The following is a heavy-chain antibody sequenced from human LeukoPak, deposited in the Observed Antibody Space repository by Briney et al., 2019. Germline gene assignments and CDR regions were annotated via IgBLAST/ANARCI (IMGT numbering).Heavy chain of an antibody. V-gene: IGHV3-9*01. J-gene: IGHJ4*02. Sequence: GGSLRLSCEASGFTFDDYAMHWVRQAPGKGLEWVSGISWNSGSIGYADSVKGRFTISRDNAKNSLYLQMNSLRAEDTALYYCAKDYGGNYLYYFDYWGQGTLVTVSS. CDR2: ISWNSGSI. D-gene: IGHD4-23*01. CDR3: AKDYGGNYLYYFDY. CDR1: GFTFDDYA.